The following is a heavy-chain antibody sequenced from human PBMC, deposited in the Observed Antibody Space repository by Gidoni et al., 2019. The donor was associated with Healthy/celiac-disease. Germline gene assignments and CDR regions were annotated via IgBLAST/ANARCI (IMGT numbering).Heavy chain of an antibody. D-gene: IGHD3-16*01. V-gene: IGHV4-59*01. J-gene: IGHJ6*02. CDR3: ANSDGGGGMDV. CDR1: GGSICSYY. Sequence: QVQLQESGPGLVKPSETLSLTCTVSGGSICSYYWSWIRQPPGKGLEWIGYIYYSGSTNYNPSLKSRVTISVDTSKNQFSLKLSSVTAADTAVYYCANSDGGGGMDVWGQGTTVTVSS. CDR2: IYYSGST.